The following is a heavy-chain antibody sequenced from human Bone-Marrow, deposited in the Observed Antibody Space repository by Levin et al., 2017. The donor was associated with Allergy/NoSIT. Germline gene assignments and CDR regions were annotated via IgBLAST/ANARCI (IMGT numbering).Heavy chain of an antibody. CDR1: GFIFDTFW. D-gene: IGHD3-16*02. CDR2: IKQDGREK. Sequence: GESLKISCAASGFIFDTFWMSWVRQAPGKGLEWVANIKQDGREKFYVDSVRGRFTISRDNAKKSLYLQMNSLRVEDTAVYYCAREFKDNVWGSYHYLDTWGQGSLVTVSS. J-gene: IGHJ5*02. V-gene: IGHV3-7*01. CDR3: AREFKDNVWGSYHYLDT.